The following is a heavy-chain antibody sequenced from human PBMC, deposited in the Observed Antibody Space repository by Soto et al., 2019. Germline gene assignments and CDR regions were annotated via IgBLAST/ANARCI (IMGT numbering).Heavy chain of an antibody. V-gene: IGHV4-31*03. CDR3: ARQDTAMVTWFDP. D-gene: IGHD5-18*01. CDR2: IYYSGST. CDR1: GGSISSGGYY. J-gene: IGHJ5*02. Sequence: SETLSLTCTVSGGSISSGGYYWSWIRQHPGKGLEWIGYIYYSGSTYYNPSLKSRVTISVDTSKNQFSLKLSSVTAADTAVYYCARQDTAMVTWFDPWGQGTLVTVSS.